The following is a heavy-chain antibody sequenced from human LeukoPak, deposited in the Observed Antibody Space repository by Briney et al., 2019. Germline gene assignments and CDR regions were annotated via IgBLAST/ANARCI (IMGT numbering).Heavy chain of an antibody. J-gene: IGHJ4*02. V-gene: IGHV3-74*01. CDR1: GFTFSSYA. CDR2: IHSDGTTT. CDR3: ARDHGYGGRFDFDY. Sequence: PGGSLRLSCAASGFTFSSYAIHWVRQAPGKGLVWVSRIHSDGTTTSYADSVKGRFTISRDNAKNTLYLQMNSLRAEDTAVYYCARDHGYGGRFDFDYWGQGTLVTVSS. D-gene: IGHD4-23*01.